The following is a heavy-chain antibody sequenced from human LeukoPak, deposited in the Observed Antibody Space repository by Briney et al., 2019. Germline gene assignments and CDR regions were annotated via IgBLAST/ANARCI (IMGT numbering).Heavy chain of an antibody. Sequence: GGSLRLSCAASGFTVSSNYMSWVRQAPGKGLEWVSAISGSGGSTYYADSVKGRFTISRDNSKNTLYLQMNSLRAEDTAVYYCAKVSDYDFWSGYYGDFDYWGQGTLVTVSS. CDR1: GFTVSSNY. CDR3: AKVSDYDFWSGYYGDFDY. CDR2: ISGSGGST. V-gene: IGHV3-23*01. J-gene: IGHJ4*02. D-gene: IGHD3-3*01.